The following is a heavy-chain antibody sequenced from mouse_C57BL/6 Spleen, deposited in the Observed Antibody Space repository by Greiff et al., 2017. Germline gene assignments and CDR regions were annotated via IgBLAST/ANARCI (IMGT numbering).Heavy chain of an antibody. CDR2: IRNKANGYTT. J-gene: IGHJ4*01. CDR1: GFTFTDYY. V-gene: IGHV7-3*01. CDR3: ARAPSYAMDY. Sequence: EVKVVESGGGLVQPGGSLSLSCAASGFTFTDYYMSWVRQPPGKALEWLGFIRNKANGYTTEYSASVKGRFTISRDNSQSILYLQMNALRAEDSATYYCARAPSYAMDYWGQGTSVTVSS.